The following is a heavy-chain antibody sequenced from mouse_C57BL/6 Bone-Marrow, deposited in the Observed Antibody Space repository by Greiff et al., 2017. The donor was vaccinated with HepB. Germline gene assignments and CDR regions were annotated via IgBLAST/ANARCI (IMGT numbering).Heavy chain of an antibody. CDR1: GYTFTDYN. J-gene: IGHJ2*01. Sequence: VQLQQSGPELVKPGASVKIPCKASGYTFTDYNMDWVKQSHGKSLEWIGDINPNNGGTIYNQKFKGKATLTVDKSSRTAYMELRSLTSEDTAVYYCARTRFGSSHYFDYWGQGTTLTVSS. D-gene: IGHD1-1*01. V-gene: IGHV1-18*01. CDR2: INPNNGGT. CDR3: ARTRFGSSHYFDY.